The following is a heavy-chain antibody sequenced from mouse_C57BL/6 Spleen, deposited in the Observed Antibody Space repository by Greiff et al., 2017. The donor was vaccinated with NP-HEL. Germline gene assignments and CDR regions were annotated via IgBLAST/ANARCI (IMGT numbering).Heavy chain of an antibody. Sequence: EVQLQQSGPELVKPGASVKISCKASGYSFTGYYMNWVKQSPEKSLEWIGEINPSTGGTTYNQKFKAKATLTVDKSSSTAYMQLKSLTSEDSAVYYCATIYYDYGTWFAYWGQGTLVTVSA. D-gene: IGHD2-4*01. CDR3: ATIYYDYGTWFAY. CDR1: GYSFTGYY. V-gene: IGHV1-42*01. J-gene: IGHJ3*01. CDR2: INPSTGGT.